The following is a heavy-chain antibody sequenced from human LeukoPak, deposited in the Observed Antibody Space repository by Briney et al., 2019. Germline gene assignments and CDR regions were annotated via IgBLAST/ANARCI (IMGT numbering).Heavy chain of an antibody. Sequence: PGGSQRLSCAASGFTFSSYGMHWVRQAPGKGLEWVAVISYDGSNKYYADSVKGRFTISRDNSKNTLYLQMNSLRAEDTAVYYCAKETYYYDSSGYFKYYFDYWGQGTLVTVSS. J-gene: IGHJ4*02. V-gene: IGHV3-30*18. D-gene: IGHD3-22*01. CDR1: GFTFSSYG. CDR2: ISYDGSNK. CDR3: AKETYYYDSSGYFKYYFDY.